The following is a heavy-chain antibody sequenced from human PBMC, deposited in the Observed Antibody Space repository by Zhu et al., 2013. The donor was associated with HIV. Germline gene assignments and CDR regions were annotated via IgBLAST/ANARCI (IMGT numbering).Heavy chain of an antibody. CDR2: INPIDGNT. CDR1: GYTFTGYY. V-gene: IGHV1-46*01. D-gene: IGHD6-6*01. CDR3: ARDEDSSSSGFDF. Sequence: QVQLVQSGAEVKKPGASVKVSCKASGYTFTGYYIHWVRQAPGQGLEWMAIINPIDGNTRYAPKFQGRVSMTRDTSTNTVYMELSSLRSDDTAVYYCARDEDSSSSGFDFWGQGTLVTVSS. J-gene: IGHJ4*02.